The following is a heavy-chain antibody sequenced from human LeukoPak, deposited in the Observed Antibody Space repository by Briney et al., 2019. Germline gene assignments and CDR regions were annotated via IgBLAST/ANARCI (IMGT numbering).Heavy chain of an antibody. CDR2: INPNSGDT. J-gene: IGHJ3*01. CDR3: ASKGDGYCRSSTCQGALDF. CDR1: GYRFTAYY. Sequence: GASVKVSCKASGYRFTAYYLHLVRQAPGQGLEWMGWINPNSGDTNYAQKFQDRVTMTWDTAVSTAYMELNTLTSDDTAVYYCASKGDGYCRSSTCQGALDFWGQGSRVTVSS. D-gene: IGHD2-2*03. V-gene: IGHV1-2*02.